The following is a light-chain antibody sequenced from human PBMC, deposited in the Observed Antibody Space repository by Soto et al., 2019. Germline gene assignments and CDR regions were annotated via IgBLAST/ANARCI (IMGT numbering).Light chain of an antibody. J-gene: IGLJ2*01. CDR2: GNS. Sequence: QSVLTQPPSVSGAPGQRVTISCTGSSSNIGAGYDVHWYQQLPGTAPKLLVYGNSNRPSGVPDRFSGSKSGTSASLAITGLQAEDEADYYCQSYDSRLSVVFGGRTKLTVL. CDR3: QSYDSRLSVV. V-gene: IGLV1-40*01. CDR1: SSNIGAGYD.